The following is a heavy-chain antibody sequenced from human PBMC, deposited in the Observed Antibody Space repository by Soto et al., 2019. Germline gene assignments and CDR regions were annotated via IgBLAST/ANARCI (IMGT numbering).Heavy chain of an antibody. CDR1: GFAFNNYA. CDR3: AKGTNYGGNSDYFNF. D-gene: IGHD4-17*01. V-gene: IGHV3-23*01. J-gene: IGHJ4*02. CDR2: ISGGGGTT. Sequence: GGSLRLSCAASGFAFNNYAMNWVRQAPGKGLEWVSVISGGGGTTYYADSVRGRFTISRDNSKNTLHLQMSSLRAEDTAVYYCAKGTNYGGNSDYFNFWGQGTLVTVSS.